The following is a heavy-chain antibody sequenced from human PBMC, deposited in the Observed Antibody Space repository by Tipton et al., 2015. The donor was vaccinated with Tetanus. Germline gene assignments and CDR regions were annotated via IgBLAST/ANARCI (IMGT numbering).Heavy chain of an antibody. CDR3: ARTSGYMYSDC. Sequence: TLSLTCTVSGASVSRSNYHWGWIRQPPGKGLEWIGSISYSGSTYHNPSLKSRVAISVDTSKNQLSLRLNSVTSADTAVYYCARTSGYMYSDCWGQGTLVTVSS. CDR1: GASVSRSNYH. J-gene: IGHJ4*02. V-gene: IGHV4-39*07. D-gene: IGHD3-3*01. CDR2: ISYSGST.